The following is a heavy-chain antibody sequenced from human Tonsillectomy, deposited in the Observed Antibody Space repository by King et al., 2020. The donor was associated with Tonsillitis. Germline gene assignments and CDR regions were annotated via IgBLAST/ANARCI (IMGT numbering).Heavy chain of an antibody. CDR3: AHSLRSLRYFGWLLDYGMDV. J-gene: IGHJ6*02. D-gene: IGHD3-9*01. CDR2: IYWDDDK. CDR1: GFSLSTSGVG. Sequence: TLKESGPTLVKPTQTLTLTCTFSGFSLSTSGVGVGWIRQPPGKALEWLALIYWDDDKRYSPSLKSRLTITKDTSKNQVVLTMTNMDPVDTATYYCAHSLRSLRYFGWLLDYGMDVWGQGTTVTVSS. V-gene: IGHV2-5*02.